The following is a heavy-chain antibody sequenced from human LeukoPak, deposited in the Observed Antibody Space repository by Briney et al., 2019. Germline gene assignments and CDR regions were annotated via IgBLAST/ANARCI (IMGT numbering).Heavy chain of an antibody. CDR1: GYTFTGYY. CDR2: INPNSGGT. D-gene: IGHD3-22*01. CDR3: ARDPGYYDSSGQDGIDDY. Sequence: GASVTVSCKASGYTFTGYYMHWVRQAPGQGLEWMGWINPNSGGTNYAQKFQGRVTMTRDASISTAYMELSRLRSDDTAVYYCARDPGYYDSSGQDGIDDYWGQGTLVTVSS. V-gene: IGHV1-2*02. J-gene: IGHJ4*02.